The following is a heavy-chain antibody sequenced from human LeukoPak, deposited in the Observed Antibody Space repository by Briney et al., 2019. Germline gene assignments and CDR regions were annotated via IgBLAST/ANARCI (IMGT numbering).Heavy chain of an antibody. Sequence: GGSLRLSCAASGFTFTTYWMSWVRQAPGKGLERVANIKHDGSEKYYVDSVKGRFTISRDNAMNSLYLQMNSLRAEDTAVYYCARARGMDVWGKGTTVIVSS. CDR3: ARARGMDV. V-gene: IGHV3-7*03. J-gene: IGHJ6*04. CDR1: GFTFTTYW. CDR2: IKHDGSEK.